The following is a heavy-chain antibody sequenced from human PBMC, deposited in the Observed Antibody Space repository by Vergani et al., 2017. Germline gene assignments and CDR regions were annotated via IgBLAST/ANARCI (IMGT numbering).Heavy chain of an antibody. Sequence: QVQLQESGPGLVKPSETLSLTCTVSGGSISSYYWSWIRQPPGKGLEWIGYIYYSGSTNYNPSLKSRVTISVDTSKNQFSLKLSSVTAADTAVYYCARIRSGYFVGDYWGQGTLVTVSS. J-gene: IGHJ4*02. CDR2: IYYSGST. D-gene: IGHD3-3*01. V-gene: IGHV4-59*12. CDR3: ARIRSGYFVGDY. CDR1: GGSISSYY.